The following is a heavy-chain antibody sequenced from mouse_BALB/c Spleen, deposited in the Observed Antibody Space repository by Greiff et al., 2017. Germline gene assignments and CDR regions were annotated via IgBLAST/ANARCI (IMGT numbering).Heavy chain of an antibody. V-gene: IGHV1S56*01. Sequence: VKLMESGPELVKPGASVRISCKASGYTFTSYYIHWVKQRPGQGLEWIGWIYPGNVNTKYNEKFKGKATLTADKSSSTAYMQLSSLTSEDSAVYFCAREGYGGYFDYWGQGTTLTVSS. CDR3: AREGYGGYFDY. CDR1: GYTFTSYY. D-gene: IGHD2-10*02. CDR2: IYPGNVNT. J-gene: IGHJ2*01.